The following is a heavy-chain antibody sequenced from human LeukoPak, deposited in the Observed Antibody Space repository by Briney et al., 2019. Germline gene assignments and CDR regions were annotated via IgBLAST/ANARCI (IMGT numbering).Heavy chain of an antibody. CDR3: ARDDTMVREAWRLRGGMDV. CDR2: IWYDGSNK. CDR1: GFSFSSYG. D-gene: IGHD3-10*01. Sequence: GGSLRLSCAASGFSFSSYGMHWVRQAPGKGLEWVAIIWYDGSNKYYAESVKGRFTISRDNSKNTLYLQMNSLRAEDTAVYYCARDDTMVREAWRLRGGMDVWGQGTTVTVSS. J-gene: IGHJ6*02. V-gene: IGHV3-33*01.